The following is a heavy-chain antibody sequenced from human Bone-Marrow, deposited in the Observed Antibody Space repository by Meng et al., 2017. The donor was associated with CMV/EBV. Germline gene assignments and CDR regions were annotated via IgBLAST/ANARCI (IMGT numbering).Heavy chain of an antibody. J-gene: IGHJ6*02. CDR1: GFTFDDYT. Sequence: GESLKIYCAASGFTFDDYTMHWVRQAPGKGLEWVSLISWDGGSTYYADSVKGRFTISRDNSKNSLYLQMNSLRTEDTALYYCAKSLMPDCSSTSCYIQTDYGMDVWGQGTTVTVSS. V-gene: IGHV3-43*01. CDR3: AKSLMPDCSSTSCYIQTDYGMDV. D-gene: IGHD2-2*02. CDR2: ISWDGGST.